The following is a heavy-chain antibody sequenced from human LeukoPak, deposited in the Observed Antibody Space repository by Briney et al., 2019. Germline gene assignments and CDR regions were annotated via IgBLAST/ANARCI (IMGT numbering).Heavy chain of an antibody. CDR1: GGSISSSNW. J-gene: IGHJ4*02. D-gene: IGHD3-9*01. CDR2: IYHIGST. V-gene: IGHV4-4*02. CDR3: AREENYDILTGYYRFFDY. Sequence: SGTLSLTCAVSGGSISSSNWWSWVRQPPGKGLEWIGEIYHIGSTNYNPSLKSRVTISVDKSKNQFSLKLSSVTAADTAVYYCAREENYDILTGYYRFFDYWGQGTLVTVSS.